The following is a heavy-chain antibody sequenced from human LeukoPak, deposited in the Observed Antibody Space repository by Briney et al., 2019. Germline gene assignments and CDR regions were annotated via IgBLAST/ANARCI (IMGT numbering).Heavy chain of an antibody. CDR2: MNPNSGNT. CDR3: ARGLYYYDSNGRTPYDY. Sequence: GASVKVSCKASGYTFTSYDINWVRQATGQGLEWMGWMNPNSGNTGYAQKFQGRVSMTRNTSISTAYMELSSLKSEDTAVYYCARGLYYYDSNGRTPYDYWGQGTLVTVSS. V-gene: IGHV1-8*02. J-gene: IGHJ4*02. CDR1: GYTFTSYD. D-gene: IGHD3-22*01.